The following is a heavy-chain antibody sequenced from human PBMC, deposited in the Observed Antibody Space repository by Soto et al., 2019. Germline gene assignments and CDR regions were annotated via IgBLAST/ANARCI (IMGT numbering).Heavy chain of an antibody. J-gene: IGHJ4*02. D-gene: IGHD1-1*01. Sequence: PSETLSLTCTVSGGSITSDYSCWSWIRQPPGEGLEWIGHIFDSGTTYTNPSLRSQVAISLDTSKNHFSLTLSSVTAADTAVYYCARGPSVDNVHYWGQGALVTVSS. V-gene: IGHV4-30-4*01. CDR2: IFDSGTT. CDR3: ARGPSVDNVHY. CDR1: GGSITSDYSC.